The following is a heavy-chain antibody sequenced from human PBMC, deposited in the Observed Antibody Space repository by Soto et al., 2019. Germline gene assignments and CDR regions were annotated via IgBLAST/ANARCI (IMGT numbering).Heavy chain of an antibody. Sequence: QVHLVQSGAEVKKPGASVKVSCKGSGYGFTTYGITWVRQAPGQGLEWMAWISAHNGNTNYAQKVQGRVTVTRDTSKSTAYMELRSLSYDDTAVYYCARGRYGDYWGQGALVTVSS. J-gene: IGHJ4*02. V-gene: IGHV1-18*01. CDR1: GYGFTTYG. CDR2: ISAHNGNT. D-gene: IGHD1-1*01. CDR3: ARGRYGDY.